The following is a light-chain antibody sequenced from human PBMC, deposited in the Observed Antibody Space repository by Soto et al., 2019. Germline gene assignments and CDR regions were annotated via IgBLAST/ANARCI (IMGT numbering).Light chain of an antibody. CDR1: QNINNY. V-gene: IGKV1-39*01. CDR2: AAA. J-gene: IGKJ4*01. Sequence: DIQMTQSPSSLSASVGDRVTITCRASQNINNYLNWYQHKPGKAPKLLLFAAAILHSGVPSRFSGSGSGTDFTLTIINLQPEDFASYYCRQSYSSGPLTFGGGTSVEI. CDR3: RQSYSSGPLT.